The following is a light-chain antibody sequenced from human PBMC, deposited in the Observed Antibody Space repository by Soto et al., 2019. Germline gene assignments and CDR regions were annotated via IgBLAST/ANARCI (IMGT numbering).Light chain of an antibody. Sequence: DIQMTQSPSALSASVGDRVTITCRASQNISSWLAWYQQKPGKAPKSLIYDASSLESVVPSRLSGSGSGTEFTLTNNNLQPDDSATYYCQHYKAFSPWTFGQGTKVEIK. V-gene: IGKV1-5*01. CDR1: QNISSW. CDR2: DAS. CDR3: QHYKAFSPWT. J-gene: IGKJ1*01.